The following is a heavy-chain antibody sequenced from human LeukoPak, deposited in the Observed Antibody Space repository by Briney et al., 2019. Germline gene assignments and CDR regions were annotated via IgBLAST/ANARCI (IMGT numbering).Heavy chain of an antibody. CDR2: IYYTGST. CDR1: GDSISSYY. CDR3: VRSGPYWNYYGMDV. D-gene: IGHD2-8*02. V-gene: IGHV4-59*01. J-gene: IGHJ6*02. Sequence: SETLSLTCTVSGDSISSYYWSWIRQPPGKRLEWIGYIYYTGSTNYNSSLKSRVSISVDTSKNHFSLNLSSVTAADTAVHYCVRSGPYWNYYGMDVWGQGTTVTVSS.